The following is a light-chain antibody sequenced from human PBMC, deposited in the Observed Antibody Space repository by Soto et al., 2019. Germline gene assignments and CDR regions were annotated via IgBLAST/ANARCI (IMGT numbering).Light chain of an antibody. CDR3: HQYNSYFPT. J-gene: IGKJ1*01. V-gene: IGKV1-5*03. CDR1: QTISSW. CDR2: QAS. Sequence: DIQMTQSPSTLSASVGDRVTITCLASQTISSWLAWYQQKPGKAPKLLIYQASILESGAPSRFSGSGSGTEFTLTISSLQPDDFATYYCHQYNSYFPTFGQGTKVEIK.